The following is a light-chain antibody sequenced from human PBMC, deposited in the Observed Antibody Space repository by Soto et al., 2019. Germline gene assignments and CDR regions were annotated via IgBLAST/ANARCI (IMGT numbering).Light chain of an antibody. CDR2: STN. J-gene: IGLJ3*02. Sequence: QAVVTQEPSFSVSPGRTVTLTCGLSSGSVSTSNYPTWYQQTPGQAPRTLIYSTNTRSSGVPDRFSGSILGSKAALTITGAPSDDESDYYCVLYLGSAVWVFGGGTKLTVL. CDR1: SGSVSTSNY. CDR3: VLYLGSAVWV. V-gene: IGLV8-61*01.